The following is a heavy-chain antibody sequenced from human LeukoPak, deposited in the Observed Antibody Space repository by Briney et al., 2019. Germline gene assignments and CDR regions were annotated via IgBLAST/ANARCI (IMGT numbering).Heavy chain of an antibody. CDR3: ARSYYDFWSGSSNWFDP. J-gene: IGHJ5*02. CDR2: IWYDGCNK. D-gene: IGHD3-3*01. CDR1: GFTFSSYG. V-gene: IGHV3-33*01. Sequence: GGSLRLSCAASGFTFSSYGMHWVRQAPGKGLEWVAVIWYDGCNKYYADSVKGRFTISRDNSKNTLYLQMNSLRAEDTAVYYCARSYYDFWSGSSNWFDPWGQGILVTVSS.